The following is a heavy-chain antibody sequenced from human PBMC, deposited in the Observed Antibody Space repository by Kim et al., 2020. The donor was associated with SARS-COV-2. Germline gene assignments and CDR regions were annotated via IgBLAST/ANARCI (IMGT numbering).Heavy chain of an antibody. J-gene: IGHJ6*02. CDR2: ISAYNGNT. CDR1: GYTFTSYG. D-gene: IGHD2-15*01. CDR3: AFPQYLDCSGGSCYRYYGMDV. Sequence: ASVKVSCKASGYTFTSYGISWVRQAPGQGLEWMGWISAYNGNTNYAQKLQGRVTMTTDTSTSTAYMELRSLRSDDTAVYYCAFPQYLDCSGGSCYRYYGMDVWGQGTTVTVSS. V-gene: IGHV1-18*01.